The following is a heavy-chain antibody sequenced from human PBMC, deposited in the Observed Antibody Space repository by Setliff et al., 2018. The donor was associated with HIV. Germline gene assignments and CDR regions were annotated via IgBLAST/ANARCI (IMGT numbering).Heavy chain of an antibody. J-gene: IGHJ3*02. D-gene: IGHD2-21*01. V-gene: IGHV1-18*01. CDR2: ISTYNGNT. CDR1: GYTFTSYG. Sequence: ASVKVSCKASGYTFTSYGISWVRQAPGQGLEWMGWISTYNGNTKYIQKLQGRVTMTTDTSTSTAYMELRSLRSDDTAMYYCARPSSPDCGGDCYPDAFDIWGQGTMVTV. CDR3: ARPSSPDCGGDCYPDAFDI.